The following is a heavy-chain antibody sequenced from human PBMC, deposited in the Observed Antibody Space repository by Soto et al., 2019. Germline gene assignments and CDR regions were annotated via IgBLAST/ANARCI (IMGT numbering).Heavy chain of an antibody. J-gene: IGHJ6*02. CDR1: VFTFSDYH. V-gene: IGHV3-11*06. CDR2: ISSSSSYI. D-gene: IGHD3-22*01. CDR3: ARDRAVGYYDSSGYYHPAYYYYGMDV. Sequence: PGWSLRLSCASSVFTFSDYHMRWIRQAPGKGLEWVSSISSSSSYIYYADSVKGRFTISRDNAKNSLYLQMNSLRAEDTAVYYCARDRAVGYYDSSGYYHPAYYYYGMDVWGQGTTVTVS.